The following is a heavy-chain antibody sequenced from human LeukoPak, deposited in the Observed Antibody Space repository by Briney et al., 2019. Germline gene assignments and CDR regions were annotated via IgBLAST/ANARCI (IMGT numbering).Heavy chain of an antibody. CDR2: IYDSGST. J-gene: IGHJ6*03. D-gene: IGHD6-6*01. Sequence: SETLSLTCSVSGGPISSYYWSWIRQPAGKGLEWIGRIYDSGSTNYNPSLKSRVTMLVDTSKNQFSLKLSSVTAADTAVYYCAREYSISSYSFSYYMDVWGKGTTVTVSS. CDR1: GGPISSYY. CDR3: AREYSISSYSFSYYMDV. V-gene: IGHV4-4*07.